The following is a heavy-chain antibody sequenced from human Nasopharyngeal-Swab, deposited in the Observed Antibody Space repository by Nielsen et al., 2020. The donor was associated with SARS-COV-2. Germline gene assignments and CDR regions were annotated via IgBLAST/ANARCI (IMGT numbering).Heavy chain of an antibody. V-gene: IGHV3-23*01. Sequence: GGSLRLSCAASGFTFSTYAMTWVRQTPGRGLEWVSTISVSGDYTYYADSAKGRFSISRDNSKSTLYLQMNSLRAEDTAVYYCARGGYDSSGFDYWGQGTLVTVSS. CDR2: ISVSGDYT. D-gene: IGHD3-22*01. CDR3: ARGGYDSSGFDY. CDR1: GFTFSTYA. J-gene: IGHJ4*02.